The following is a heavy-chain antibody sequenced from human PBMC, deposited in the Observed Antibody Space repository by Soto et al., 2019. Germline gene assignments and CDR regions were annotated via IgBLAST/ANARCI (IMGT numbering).Heavy chain of an antibody. V-gene: IGHV5-51*01. CDR3: ARPMTTVTTPYYYYYGMDV. CDR2: IYPGDSDT. D-gene: IGHD4-17*01. CDR1: GYSFTSYW. J-gene: IGHJ6*02. Sequence: GESLNISCKGSGYSFTSYWIGWVRQMPGKGLEWMGIIYPGDSDTRYSPSLQGQVTISADKSISTAYLQWSSLKASDTAMYYCARPMTTVTTPYYYYYGMDVWGQGTTVTVSS.